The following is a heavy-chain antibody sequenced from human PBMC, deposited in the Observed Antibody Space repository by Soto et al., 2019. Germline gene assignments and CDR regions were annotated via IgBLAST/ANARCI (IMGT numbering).Heavy chain of an antibody. CDR2: IKQDGSEK. J-gene: IGHJ1*01. V-gene: IGHV3-7*01. Sequence: PGGSLRLSCAASGFTFSSYWMSWVRQAPGKGLEWVANIKQDGSEKYYVDSVKGRFTISRDNAKSSLYLQMNSLRAEDTAVYYCARDPGGWYREYSGYFQHWGQGTLVTVS. CDR3: ARDPGGWYREYSGYFQH. D-gene: IGHD6-19*01. CDR1: GFTFSSYW.